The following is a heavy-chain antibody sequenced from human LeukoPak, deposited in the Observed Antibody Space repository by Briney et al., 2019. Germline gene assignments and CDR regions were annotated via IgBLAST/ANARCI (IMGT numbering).Heavy chain of an antibody. CDR3: ASDRRWLAPYLDYAPFDY. V-gene: IGHV3-11*01. J-gene: IGHJ4*02. CDR1: GFTFSDYY. D-gene: IGHD6-19*01. Sequence: SGGSLRLSCAASGFTFSDYYMSWIRQAPGKGLEWVSYISSSGSTIYYADSVKGRFTISRDNAKNSLYLQMNTLRAEDTAVYYCASDRRWLAPYLDYAPFDYWGQGTLVTVSS. CDR2: ISSSGSTI.